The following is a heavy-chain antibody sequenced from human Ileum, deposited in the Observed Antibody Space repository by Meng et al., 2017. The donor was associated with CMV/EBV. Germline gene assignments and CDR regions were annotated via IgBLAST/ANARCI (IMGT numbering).Heavy chain of an antibody. CDR1: GFTVSSNY. V-gene: IGHV3-53*01. D-gene: IGHD1-1*01. CDR2: IYSGGTS. J-gene: IGHJ4*02. Sequence: GGPLRLSCAASGFTVSSNYMSWVRQAPGTGLECVSVIYSGGTSYYADSVRGRFTISRDNSKNTLYLQMNSLRAEDTAVYYCARGRPNWNFDYWGQGTLVTVSS. CDR3: ARGRPNWNFDY.